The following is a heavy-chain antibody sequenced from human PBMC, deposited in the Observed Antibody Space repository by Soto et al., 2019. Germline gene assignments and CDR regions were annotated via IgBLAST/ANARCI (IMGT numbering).Heavy chain of an antibody. CDR1: GGSISTSRYY. D-gene: IGHD2-2*01. J-gene: IGHJ5*01. CDR2: IYYSGST. Sequence: SETLSLTCTVSGGSISTSRYYWGWIRQPPGKGLEWIGSIYYSGSTFYNPSLESRVTIFVDTSKTQFSLKLSSVTAADTAVYYCERPKYGGSWFDSWGQGTLVTVSS. V-gene: IGHV4-39*01. CDR3: ERPKYGGSWFDS.